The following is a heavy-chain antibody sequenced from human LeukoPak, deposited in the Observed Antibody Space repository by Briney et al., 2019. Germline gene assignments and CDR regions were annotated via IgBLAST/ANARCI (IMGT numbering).Heavy chain of an antibody. D-gene: IGHD5-12*01. CDR2: INPSSGGT. J-gene: IGHJ5*02. V-gene: IGHV1-46*01. CDR1: GYTFTNYY. CDR3: AREWPHTYRFDP. Sequence: ASVKVSCMASGYTFTNYYMHWMRHAAGQGLEWRGIINPSSGGTIYAQKYQGRVTMTRDTSTTTVYMELSSLGSEDTAVYYCAREWPHTYRFDPWGQGTLVTVSS.